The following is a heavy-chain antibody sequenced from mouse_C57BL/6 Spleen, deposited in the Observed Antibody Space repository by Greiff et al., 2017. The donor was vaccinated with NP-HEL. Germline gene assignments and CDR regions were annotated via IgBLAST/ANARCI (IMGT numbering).Heavy chain of an antibody. CDR1: GYSFTGYY. CDR3: VGLQGYFDY. J-gene: IGHJ2*01. CDR2: INPSTGGT. V-gene: IGHV1-42*01. Sequence: EVQLQQSGPELVKPGASVKISCKASGYSFTGYYMNWVKQSPEKSLEWIGEINPSTGGTTYNQKFTGKATLTVDKSSSTAYMQLKSLTSEDSAVYYSVGLQGYFDYWGQGTTLTVSS.